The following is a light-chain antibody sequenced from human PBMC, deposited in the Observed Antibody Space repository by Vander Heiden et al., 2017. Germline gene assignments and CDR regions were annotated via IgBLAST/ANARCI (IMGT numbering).Light chain of an antibody. V-gene: IGLV2-8*01. J-gene: IGLJ2*01. CDR1: SGDVGGYYY. CDR2: EVN. CDR3: TSYAGGNNLL. Sequence: HSALTQPPSASASPGQSVTISCTGTSGDVGGYYYVSWYQQHPGKAPKLLIYEVNRRPAGVPDRFSGSKSGNTASLSVSGLQAEDDADYYCTSYAGGNNLLFGGGTRLTVL.